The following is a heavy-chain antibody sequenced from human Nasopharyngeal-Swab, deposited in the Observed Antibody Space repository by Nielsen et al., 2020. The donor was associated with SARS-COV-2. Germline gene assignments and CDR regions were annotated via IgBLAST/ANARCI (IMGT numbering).Heavy chain of an antibody. J-gene: IGHJ6*02. V-gene: IGHV3-30*18. D-gene: IGHD6-13*01. CDR3: AKDRGSSGYHYGMDV. CDR2: ISYDGSNK. Sequence: VRQAPGKGLEWVAVISYDGSNKYYADSVKGRFTISRDNSKNTLYLQMNSLRAEDTAVYYCAKDRGSSGYHYGMDVWGQGTTVTVSS.